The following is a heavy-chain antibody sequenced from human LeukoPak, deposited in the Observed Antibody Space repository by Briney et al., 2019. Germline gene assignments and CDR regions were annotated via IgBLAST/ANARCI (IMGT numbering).Heavy chain of an antibody. V-gene: IGHV4-61*02. Sequence: SETLSLTCTVSGGSISSGSYYWSWIRQPAGKGLEWIGRIYTSGSTNYNPSLKSRVTISVDTSKNQFSLKLSSVTAADTAVYYCARGEFITMIPFDYWGQGTLVTVSS. D-gene: IGHD3-22*01. CDR3: ARGEFITMIPFDY. J-gene: IGHJ4*02. CDR2: IYTSGST. CDR1: GGSISSGSYY.